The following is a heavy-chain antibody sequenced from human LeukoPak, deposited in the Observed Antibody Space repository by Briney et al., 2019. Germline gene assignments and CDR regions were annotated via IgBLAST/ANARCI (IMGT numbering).Heavy chain of an antibody. CDR1: GFTFSSYG. CDR2: ISYDGSNK. CDR3: ASLGIAVAGSFDY. J-gene: IGHJ4*02. D-gene: IGHD6-19*01. Sequence: GGSLRLSCAASGFTFSSYGMHWVRQAPGKGLKWVAVISYDGSNKYYADSVKGRFTISRDNSKNTLYLQMNSLRAEDTAVYYCASLGIAVAGSFDYWGQGTLVTVSS. V-gene: IGHV3-30*03.